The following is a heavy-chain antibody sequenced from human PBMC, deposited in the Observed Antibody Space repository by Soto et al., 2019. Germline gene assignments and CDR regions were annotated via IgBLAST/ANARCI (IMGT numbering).Heavy chain of an antibody. V-gene: IGHV4-61*01. J-gene: IGHJ6*02. CDR1: GGSVSSGSYY. Sequence: QVQLQESGPGLVKPSETLSLTCTVSGGSVSSGSYYWSWIRQPPGKGLEWIGYIYYSGSTNDNPSLKSRVTISVDTSKNQFSLKLSSVTAADTAVYYCARARGDNYYYYGMDVWGQGTTVTVSS. CDR2: IYYSGST. CDR3: ARARGDNYYYYGMDV.